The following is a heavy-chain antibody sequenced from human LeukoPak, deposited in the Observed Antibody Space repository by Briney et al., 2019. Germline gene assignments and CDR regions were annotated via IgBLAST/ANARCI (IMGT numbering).Heavy chain of an antibody. CDR2: LNGEGDYT. Sequence: GGSLRLSCAVSGFTFSNYWMYWVRQGPGKGLVWVSRLNGEGDYTNYEDSVKGRFTISRDNAKNTLYLQMNSLRAEDTAVYYCVRGSNGWSGMDVWGQGTTVTVSS. J-gene: IGHJ6*02. D-gene: IGHD6-19*01. CDR1: GFTFSNYW. CDR3: VRGSNGWSGMDV. V-gene: IGHV3-74*01.